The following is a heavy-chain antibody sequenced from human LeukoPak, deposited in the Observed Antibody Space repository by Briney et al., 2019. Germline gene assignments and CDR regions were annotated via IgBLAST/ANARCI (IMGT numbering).Heavy chain of an antibody. V-gene: IGHV1-2*02. Sequence: ASVKVSCKASGYTFTGYYMHWVRQAPGQGLEWMGWINPNSGGTNYAQKFQGRVTMTRDTSISTAYMELSRLRSDDTAVYYCARGRMVRGGWFDPWGQGTLVTVSS. CDR2: INPNSGGT. D-gene: IGHD3-10*01. J-gene: IGHJ5*02. CDR1: GYTFTGYY. CDR3: ARGRMVRGGWFDP.